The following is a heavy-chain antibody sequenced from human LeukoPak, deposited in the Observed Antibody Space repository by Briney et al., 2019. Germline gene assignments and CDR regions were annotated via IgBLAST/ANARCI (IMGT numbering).Heavy chain of an antibody. Sequence: PGGSLRLSCAASGFTFSSYWMHWVRQAPGKGLEWVAVIWYDGSNKYYADSVKGRFTISRDNSKNTLYLQMNSLRAEDTAVYYCARDPKYGSGSYVIDPWGQGTLVTVSS. CDR2: IWYDGSNK. V-gene: IGHV3-33*08. CDR3: ARDPKYGSGSYVIDP. D-gene: IGHD3-10*01. J-gene: IGHJ5*02. CDR1: GFTFSSYW.